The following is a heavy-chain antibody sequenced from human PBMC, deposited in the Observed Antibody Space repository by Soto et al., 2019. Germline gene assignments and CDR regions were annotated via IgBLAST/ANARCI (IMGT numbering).Heavy chain of an antibody. V-gene: IGHV4-59*01. CDR2: IYYSGST. D-gene: IGHD3-10*01. J-gene: IGHJ4*02. CDR3: ARAYYYFDY. Sequence: KPSETLSLTCTVSGGSISSYYWSWIRQPPGKGLGWIGYIYYSGSTNYNPSLKSRVTISVDTSKNQFSLKLSSVTAADTAVYYCARAYYYFDYWGQGTLVTVSS. CDR1: GGSISSYY.